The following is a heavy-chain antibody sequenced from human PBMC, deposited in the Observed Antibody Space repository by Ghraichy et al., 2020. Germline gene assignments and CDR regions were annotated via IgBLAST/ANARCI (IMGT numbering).Heavy chain of an antibody. CDR3: ARDSFGVNH. CDR2: VSGKNGRT. V-gene: IGHV1-18*01. J-gene: IGHJ4*02. Sequence: ASVKVSCKTSGFTFTDYGVNWVRQAPGQGLEWMGWVSGKNGRTYYAEKVQHRVIMSTDTATSTAYMELRSLTSDDTAVYYCARDSFGVNHWGQGTLVTVSS. CDR1: GFTFTDYG. D-gene: IGHD1-14*01.